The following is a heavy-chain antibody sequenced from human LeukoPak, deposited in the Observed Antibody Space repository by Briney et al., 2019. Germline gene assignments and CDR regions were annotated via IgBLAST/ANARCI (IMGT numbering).Heavy chain of an antibody. V-gene: IGHV1-18*01. CDR1: GYTFSSYG. Sequence: ASVKVSCKASGYTFSSYGINWVRLAPGRGPEWMASINPQKRDTHYAQNFQGRVTVTAGTSTNTAYMELRSLRSDDTAIYYRARRKYGAGYNGMDVWGQGTTVTVSS. D-gene: IGHD4/OR15-4a*01. J-gene: IGHJ6*02. CDR2: INPQKRDT. CDR3: ARRKYGAGYNGMDV.